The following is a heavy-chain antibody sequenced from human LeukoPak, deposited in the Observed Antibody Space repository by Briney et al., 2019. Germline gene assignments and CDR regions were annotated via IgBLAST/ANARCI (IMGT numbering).Heavy chain of an antibody. J-gene: IGHJ4*02. CDR1: GFTFSSYA. V-gene: IGHV3-23*01. D-gene: IGHD6-19*01. CDR2: INDRGDHT. Sequence: GGSLTLSCAASGFTFSSYAMTWVRQPPGKGLEWVSAINDRGDHTYYTDSVRGRFTISRDHSKSTLYLQMNSLRAEDTAVYYCAKRSAESSGYFDYWGQGTLVTVSS. CDR3: AKRSAESSGYFDY.